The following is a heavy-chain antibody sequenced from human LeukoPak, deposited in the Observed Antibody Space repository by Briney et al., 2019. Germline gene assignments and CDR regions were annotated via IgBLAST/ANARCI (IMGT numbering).Heavy chain of an antibody. V-gene: IGHV1-69*06. Sequence: SVKVSCKAPGGTFSSYAISWVRQAPGQGLEWMGRIIPIFGTANYAQKFQGRVTITAGKSTSTAYMGLSSLRSEDTAVYYCASRGDWAFDIWGQGTMVTVSS. CDR2: IIPIFGTA. CDR3: ASRGDWAFDI. J-gene: IGHJ3*02. D-gene: IGHD2-21*02. CDR1: GGTFSSYA.